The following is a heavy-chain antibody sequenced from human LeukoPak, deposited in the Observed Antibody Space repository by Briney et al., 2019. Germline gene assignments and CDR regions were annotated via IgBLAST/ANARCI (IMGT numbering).Heavy chain of an antibody. CDR1: GFTFSSYA. D-gene: IGHD3-10*01. CDR3: AKDHRVWFGEFHNWFDP. CDR2: ISGSGGST. J-gene: IGHJ5*02. V-gene: IGHV3-23*01. Sequence: GGSLRLSCAASGFTFSSYAMSWVRQAPGKGLEGVSAISGSGGSTYYADSVKGRFTISRDNSKNTLYLQMNSLRAEDTAVYYCAKDHRVWFGEFHNWFDPWGQGTLVTVSS.